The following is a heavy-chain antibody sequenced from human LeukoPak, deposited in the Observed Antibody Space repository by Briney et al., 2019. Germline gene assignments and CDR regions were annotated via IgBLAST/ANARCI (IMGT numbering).Heavy chain of an antibody. CDR3: ASTVNDY. J-gene: IGHJ4*02. V-gene: IGHV3-30*03. Sequence: GGSLRLSCAASGFTFSDYGMHWVRQAPGKGLEWVAVISYDGSNKYYADSVKGRFTISRDNSKNTLYLQMNSLRAEDTAVYYCASTVNDYWGQGTLVTVSS. D-gene: IGHD4-17*01. CDR2: ISYDGSNK. CDR1: GFTFSDYG.